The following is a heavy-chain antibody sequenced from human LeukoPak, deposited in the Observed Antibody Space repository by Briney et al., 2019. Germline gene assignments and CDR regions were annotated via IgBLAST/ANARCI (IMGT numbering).Heavy chain of an antibody. Sequence: GESLKISCKGSGYSFTSYWIGWVRQMPGKGLEWMGIIYPGDPDTRYSPSFQGQVTISADKSISTAYLQWSSLKASDTAMYYCARHPQIWFGELLPFDYWGQGTLVTVSS. V-gene: IGHV5-51*01. CDR1: GYSFTSYW. CDR3: ARHPQIWFGELLPFDY. J-gene: IGHJ4*02. CDR2: IYPGDPDT. D-gene: IGHD3-10*01.